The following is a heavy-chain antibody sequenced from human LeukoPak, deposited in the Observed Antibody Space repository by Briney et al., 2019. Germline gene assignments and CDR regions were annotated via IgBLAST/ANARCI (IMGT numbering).Heavy chain of an antibody. D-gene: IGHD3-10*02. J-gene: IGHJ6*04. CDR2: ISSSGSTI. CDR3: AELGLTMIGGV. CDR1: GFTFSSYE. V-gene: IGHV3-48*03. Sequence: GGSLRLSCAASGFTFSSYEMNWVRQAPGKGLEWVSYISSSGSTIYYADSVKGRFTISRDNAKNSLYLQMNSLRAEDTAVYYCAELGLTMIGGVWGKGTTVTISS.